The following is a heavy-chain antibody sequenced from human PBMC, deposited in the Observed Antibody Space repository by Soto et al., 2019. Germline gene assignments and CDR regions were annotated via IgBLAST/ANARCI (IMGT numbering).Heavy chain of an antibody. CDR2: TFPIFGTA. CDR1: GGTFSSYA. V-gene: IGHV1-69*06. J-gene: IGHJ6*02. CDR3: ATVDISTWIDGMDV. D-gene: IGHD6-13*01. Sequence: QVQLVQSGAEVKKPGSSVKVSCKASGGTFSSYAISWVRRAPGQGLEWMGGTFPIFGTANYAQKFQGRVTISADKSTSTAYMELSSLRSEDTAVYYCATVDISTWIDGMDVWGQGTTVTVSS.